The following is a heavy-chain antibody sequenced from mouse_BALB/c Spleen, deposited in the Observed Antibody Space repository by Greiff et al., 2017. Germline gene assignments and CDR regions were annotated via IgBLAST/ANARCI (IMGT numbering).Heavy chain of an antibody. CDR1: GFAFSSYD. CDR2: ISSGGGST. V-gene: IGHV5-12-1*01. J-gene: IGHJ2*01. CDR3: ARGHYYPDY. Sequence: EVKLMESGGGLVKPGGSLKLSCAASGFAFSSYDMSWVRQTPEKRLEWVAYISSGGGSTYYPDTVKGRFTISRDNAKNTLYLQMSSLKSEDTAMYYCARGHYYPDYWGQGTTLTVSS.